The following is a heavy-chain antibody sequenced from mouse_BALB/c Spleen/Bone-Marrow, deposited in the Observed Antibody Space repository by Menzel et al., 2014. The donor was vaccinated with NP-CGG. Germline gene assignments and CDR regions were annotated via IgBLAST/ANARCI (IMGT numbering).Heavy chain of an antibody. V-gene: IGHV14-3*02. CDR2: IDPANGNT. D-gene: IGHD1-1*01. CDR3: ARSYGSSPFDY. Sequence: EVQLQQSGAELVKPGASVKLSCTASGFNIKDTYMHWVKQRPEQGLEWIGRIDPANGNTKYDPKFQGKATITADTSSSTAYLQLSSLTSEDTAVYYCARSYGSSPFDYWGQGTTLTVSS. CDR1: GFNIKDTY. J-gene: IGHJ2*01.